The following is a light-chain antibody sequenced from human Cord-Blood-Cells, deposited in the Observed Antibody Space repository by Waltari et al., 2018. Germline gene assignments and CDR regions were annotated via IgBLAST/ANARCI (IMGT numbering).Light chain of an antibody. CDR2: DAS. CDR3: QQYDNLPLT. J-gene: IGKJ4*01. V-gene: IGKV1-33*01. CDR1: PDISNY. Sequence: DIKMPHSPFSCSASVEARVTITCQLSPDISNYLNWYQLKPGKAPKLLIYDASNLETGVPSRFSGSGSGTDFTFTISSLQPEDIATYYCQQYDNLPLTFGRGTKVEIK.